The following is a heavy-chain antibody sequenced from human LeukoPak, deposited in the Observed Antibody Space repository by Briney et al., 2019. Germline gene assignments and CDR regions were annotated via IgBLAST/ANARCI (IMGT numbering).Heavy chain of an antibody. Sequence: GGSLRLSCAASGFTFSSYWMSWVRQAPGKGLEWVANIKQDGSEKYYVDSVKGRFTISRDNAKNSLYLQMNSLRAEDTAVYYCAREGWKGYYYYMDVWGKGTTVTVSS. D-gene: IGHD1-1*01. CDR1: GFTFSSYW. J-gene: IGHJ6*03. CDR3: AREGWKGYYYYMDV. V-gene: IGHV3-7*01. CDR2: IKQDGSEK.